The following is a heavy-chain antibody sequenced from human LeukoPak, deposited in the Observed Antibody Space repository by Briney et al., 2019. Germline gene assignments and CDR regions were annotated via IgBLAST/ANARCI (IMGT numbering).Heavy chain of an antibody. CDR1: GGSISSSNYS. J-gene: IGHJ4*02. Sequence: SETLSLTCTVSGGSISSSNYSWGWIRQPPGKGLQWIGNLFYSGSTYYSPSLKSRVTISVDSPKNQFSLKLTSVTAADTAIYYCARLGFCSGITCYSDYWGQGTLVTVSS. D-gene: IGHD2-15*01. CDR2: LFYSGST. V-gene: IGHV4-39*01. CDR3: ARLGFCSGITCYSDY.